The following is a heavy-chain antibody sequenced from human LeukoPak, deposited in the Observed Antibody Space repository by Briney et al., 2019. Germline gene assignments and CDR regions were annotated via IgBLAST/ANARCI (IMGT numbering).Heavy chain of an antibody. J-gene: IGHJ4*02. CDR1: GGSFSGYY. Sequence: SETLSLTCAVYGGSFSGYYWSWIRQPPGKGLEWIGEINHSGSTYYNPSLKSRVTISVDTSKNQFSLKLSSVTAADTAVYYCSSGWYLIWGQGTLVTVSS. V-gene: IGHV4-34*01. CDR2: INHSGST. D-gene: IGHD6-13*01. CDR3: SSGWYLI.